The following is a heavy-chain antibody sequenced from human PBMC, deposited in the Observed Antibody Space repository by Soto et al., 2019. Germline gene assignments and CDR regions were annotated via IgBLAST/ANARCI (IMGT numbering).Heavy chain of an antibody. Sequence: GASVKVSCKASGYTFTSYDINWVRQATGQGLEWMGWMNPNSGNTSYAQKFQGRVTMTRNTSISTAYMELRSLRSDDTAVYYCARAPQNTYYYDSSGYPDYWGQGTLVTVSS. D-gene: IGHD3-22*01. V-gene: IGHV1-8*01. CDR3: ARAPQNTYYYDSSGYPDY. J-gene: IGHJ4*02. CDR2: MNPNSGNT. CDR1: GYTFTSYD.